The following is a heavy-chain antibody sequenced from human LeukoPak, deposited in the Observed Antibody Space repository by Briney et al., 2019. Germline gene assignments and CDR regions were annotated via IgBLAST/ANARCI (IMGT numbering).Heavy chain of an antibody. Sequence: SKTLSLTCAVSGGSFSGYYWSWIRQPPGKGLEWIGEINHSGSTNYNPSLKSRVTISVDTSKNQFSLKLSSETAADTAVHYCARGGVLTGYYNRRQYYFDYWGQGTLVTVSS. D-gene: IGHD3-9*01. CDR1: GGSFSGYY. V-gene: IGHV4-34*01. J-gene: IGHJ4*02. CDR3: ARGGVLTGYYNRRQYYFDY. CDR2: INHSGST.